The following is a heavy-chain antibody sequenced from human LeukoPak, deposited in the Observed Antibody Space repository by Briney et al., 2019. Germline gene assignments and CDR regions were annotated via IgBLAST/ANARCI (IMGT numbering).Heavy chain of an antibody. Sequence: HPGGSLRLSCAASGFTFSSSAMTWVRQAPGKGLEWVSSITGGSGGSYHADSVKGRFTISRDNSKNTLYLQINSLTADDTAVYYCASTRTRGAFDIWGQGTMVTVSS. J-gene: IGHJ3*02. CDR2: ITGGSGGS. D-gene: IGHD2-2*01. V-gene: IGHV3-23*01. CDR1: GFTFSSSA. CDR3: ASTRTRGAFDI.